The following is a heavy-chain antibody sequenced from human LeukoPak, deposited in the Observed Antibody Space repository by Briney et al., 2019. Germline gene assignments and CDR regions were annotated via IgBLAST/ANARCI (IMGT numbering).Heavy chain of an antibody. CDR1: GFTFSSYW. V-gene: IGHV3-7*01. Sequence: PRGSLRLSYVASGFTFSSYWMSWVRQAPGKGLEWVANIKQDGSEKYYVDSVKGRFTISRDNAKNSLYLQMNSLRAEDTAVYYCARDEGRDELLEVWGQGTLVTVSS. D-gene: IGHD2-15*01. J-gene: IGHJ4*02. CDR2: IKQDGSEK. CDR3: ARDEGRDELLEV.